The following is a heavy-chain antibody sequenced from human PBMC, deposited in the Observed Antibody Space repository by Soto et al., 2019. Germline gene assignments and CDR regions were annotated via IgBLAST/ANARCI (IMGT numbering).Heavy chain of an antibody. CDR1: GDSIRRSSHC. CDR2: VYSSGNT. Sequence: PSETLSVTCSVSGDSIRRSSHCWGWIRQPPGKGLEWIGSVYSSGNTYYNPSLNSQVTISVDTSKNQFSLNVISVTAADTAVYYCRRSSRYSTDVWGQGTTVTVSS. CDR3: RRSSRYSTDV. J-gene: IGHJ6*02. D-gene: IGHD6-13*01. V-gene: IGHV4-39*01.